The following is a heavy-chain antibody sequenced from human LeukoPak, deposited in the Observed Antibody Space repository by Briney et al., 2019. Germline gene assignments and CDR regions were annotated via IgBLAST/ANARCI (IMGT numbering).Heavy chain of an antibody. CDR1: GYTFTSYY. CDR3: ARDYGYSSGWPRRGFDP. J-gene: IGHJ5*02. CDR2: INPSGGST. V-gene: IGHV1-46*01. D-gene: IGHD6-19*01. Sequence: ASVKVSCKASGYTFTSYYMHWVRQAPGQGLEWMVIINPSGGSTSYAQKFQGRVTMTRDTSTSTVYMELSSLRSEDTAVYYCARDYGYSSGWPRRGFDPWGQGTLVTVSS.